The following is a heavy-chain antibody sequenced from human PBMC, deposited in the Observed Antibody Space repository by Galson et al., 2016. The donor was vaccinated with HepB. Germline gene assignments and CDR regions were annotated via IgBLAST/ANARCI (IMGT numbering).Heavy chain of an antibody. CDR1: GFTFNNYG. CDR2: ISRSGDST. D-gene: IGHD1-26*01. V-gene: IGHV3-23*01. Sequence: SLRLSCAASGFTFNNYGMTWVRQAPGKGLEVVSSISRSGDSTDYADSVKGRFTISRDNSKHTLSLQMNSLRAEDTAVYYCVQGSTAPAVWGKGTTVTVPS. CDR3: VQGSTAPAV. J-gene: IGHJ6*04.